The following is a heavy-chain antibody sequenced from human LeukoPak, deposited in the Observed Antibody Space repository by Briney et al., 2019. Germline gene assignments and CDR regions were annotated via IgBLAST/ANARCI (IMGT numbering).Heavy chain of an antibody. D-gene: IGHD3-10*01. V-gene: IGHV4-34*01. CDR3: ASGRGGSIRNGMDV. Sequence: PSETLSLTCAVYGDSLSSYYWSWVRQPPGRGLEWIGEINHSGDTNYTPSLESRVTISVDTSQNQIYLKLGSVTVADTAVYYCASGRGGSIRNGMDVWGQGTTVTVSS. J-gene: IGHJ6*02. CDR1: GDSLSSYY. CDR2: INHSGDT.